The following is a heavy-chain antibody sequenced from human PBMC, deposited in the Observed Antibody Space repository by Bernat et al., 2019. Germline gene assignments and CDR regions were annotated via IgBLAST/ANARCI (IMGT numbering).Heavy chain of an antibody. V-gene: IGHV4-59*01. Sequence: QVQLQESGPGLVKPSETLSLTCTVSGGSISSYYWSWIRQPPGKGLEWIGYIYYSGSTNYNPYLKSRVTISVDTSKNQFSLKLSSVTAADTAVYYCARFGGYNTRGPFDYWGQGTLVTVSS. D-gene: IGHD5-24*01. CDR3: ARFGGYNTRGPFDY. J-gene: IGHJ4*02. CDR1: GGSISSYY. CDR2: IYYSGST.